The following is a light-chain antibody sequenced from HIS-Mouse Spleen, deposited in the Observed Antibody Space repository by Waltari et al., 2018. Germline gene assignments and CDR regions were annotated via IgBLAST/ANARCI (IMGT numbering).Light chain of an antibody. CDR2: EDN. CDR1: SGSIAINF. J-gene: IGLJ3*02. Sequence: NFMLTQPHSVSESPGKTVTISCTGSSGSIAINFVPWYQQRPGSAPTTVIYEDNQRPSGVPDRFSGSIDSSSNSASLTISGLKTEDEADYYCQSYDSSNRVFGGGTKLTVL. V-gene: IGLV6-57*02. CDR3: QSYDSSNRV.